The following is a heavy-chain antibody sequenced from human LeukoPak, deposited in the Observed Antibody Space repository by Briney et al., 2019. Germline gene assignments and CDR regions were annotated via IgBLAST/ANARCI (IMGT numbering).Heavy chain of an antibody. V-gene: IGHV3-30*04. CDR1: GFTFSSYA. J-gene: IGHJ3*02. D-gene: IGHD3-22*01. CDR3: ARGDYYYDSSTYFNDAFDI. Sequence: PGRPLRLSCAASGFTFSSYAMHWVRQAPGKGLEWVAVISYDGSNKYYADSVKGRFTISRDNAKNSLYLQMNSLRAEDTAVYYCARGDYYYDSSTYFNDAFDIWGQGTMVTVSS. CDR2: ISYDGSNK.